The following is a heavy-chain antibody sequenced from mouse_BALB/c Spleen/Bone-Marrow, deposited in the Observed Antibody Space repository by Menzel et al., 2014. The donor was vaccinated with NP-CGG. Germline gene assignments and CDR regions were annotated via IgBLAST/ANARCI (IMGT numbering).Heavy chain of an antibody. V-gene: IGHV14-3*02. CDR1: GFNIKDTF. Sequence: VQLKDSGAELVKPGASVKLSCTGSGFNIKDTFMHWVKQRPEQGLEWIGRIDPANGNTKYDPKFQGKATITADTSSNTAYLQLTSLTPEDTAVYYCTRGEDYWGQGTTLAVSS. CDR3: TRGEDY. J-gene: IGHJ2*01. CDR2: IDPANGNT.